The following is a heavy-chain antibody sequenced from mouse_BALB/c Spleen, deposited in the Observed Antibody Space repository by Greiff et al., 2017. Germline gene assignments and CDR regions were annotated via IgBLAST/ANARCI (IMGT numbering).Heavy chain of an antibody. CDR1: GFTFSRYA. D-gene: IGHD1-2*01. Sequence: EVKLMESGGGLVKPGGSLKLSCAASGFTFSRYAISWVRQTPEKRLEWVASISSGGSTYYPDSVKGRFTISRDNARNIRYLQMSSLRSEDTAMYYCARGDYGYYYWGQGTTLTVSS. CDR2: ISSGGST. CDR3: ARGDYGYYY. V-gene: IGHV5-6-5*01. J-gene: IGHJ2*01.